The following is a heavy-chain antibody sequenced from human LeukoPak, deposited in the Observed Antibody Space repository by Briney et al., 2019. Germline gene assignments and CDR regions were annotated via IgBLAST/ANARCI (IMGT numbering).Heavy chain of an antibody. D-gene: IGHD3-9*01. CDR1: GFTFNTFN. Sequence: GGSLRLSCAPSGFTFNTFNMNWFRQAPGKGLEWVSSINSGGDYKYYADSVKGRFTTSRDNAKNSLSLQQSSLRVEDTAIYYCARGHYDVLASSYKWTPDYWGQGTLATVSS. J-gene: IGHJ4*02. V-gene: IGHV3-21*01. CDR2: INSGGDYK. CDR3: ARGHYDVLASSYKWTPDY.